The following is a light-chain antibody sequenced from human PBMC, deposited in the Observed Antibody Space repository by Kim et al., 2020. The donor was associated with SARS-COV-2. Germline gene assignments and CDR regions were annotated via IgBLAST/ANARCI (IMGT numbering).Light chain of an antibody. CDR2: QDS. V-gene: IGLV3-1*01. CDR3: QAWDSSTAV. Sequence: VSPEQTASITGPGDKLGDKYACWYQQKPGQSPVLVIYQDSKRPSGIPERFSGSNSGNTATLTIGGTQAMDEADYYCQAWDSSTAVFGGGTQLTVL. CDR1: KLGDKY. J-gene: IGLJ3*02.